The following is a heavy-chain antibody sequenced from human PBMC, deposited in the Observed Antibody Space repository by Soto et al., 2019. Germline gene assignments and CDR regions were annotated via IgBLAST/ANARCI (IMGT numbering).Heavy chain of an antibody. Sequence: ASVKVSCKASGGTFSSYAISWVRQAPGQGLEWMGWMNPNSGNTGYAQKFQGRVTMTRNTSISTAYMELSSLRSEDTAVYYCARRVYYYGSGSYFPADAFDIWGQGTMVTVSS. V-gene: IGHV1-8*02. D-gene: IGHD3-10*01. J-gene: IGHJ3*02. CDR3: ARRVYYYGSGSYFPADAFDI. CDR2: MNPNSGNT. CDR1: GGTFSSYA.